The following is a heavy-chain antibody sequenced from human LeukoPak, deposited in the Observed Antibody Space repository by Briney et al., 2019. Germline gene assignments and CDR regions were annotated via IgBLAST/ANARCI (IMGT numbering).Heavy chain of an antibody. J-gene: IGHJ4*02. V-gene: IGHV3-23*01. D-gene: IGHD3-16*01. Sequence: PAGSLSLTCAASGFIFSSYGMSWVRQAPGKGLEWVSGISGRGGATYSADPVKGRLTISRDNSKNTLYLHMNSLRAEDTAIYYCAKSQSLLSLGAPFDSWGQGTLVTVSS. CDR3: AKSQSLLSLGAPFDS. CDR1: GFIFSSYG. CDR2: ISGRGGAT.